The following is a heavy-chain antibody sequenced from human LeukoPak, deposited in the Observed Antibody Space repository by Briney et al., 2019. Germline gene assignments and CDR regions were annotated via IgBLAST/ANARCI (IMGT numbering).Heavy chain of an antibody. Sequence: ASVKVSCKVSGYTFTSYSMHWVRQAPGQGHEWMGIINPSGGGTSYAQKFQGRVTMTRDTSTSTVYMELSSLRSEDTAVYYCARVWGSGSYYDYWGQGTLVTVSS. CDR2: INPSGGGT. V-gene: IGHV1-46*01. CDR1: GYTFTSYS. D-gene: IGHD3-10*01. CDR3: ARVWGSGSYYDY. J-gene: IGHJ4*02.